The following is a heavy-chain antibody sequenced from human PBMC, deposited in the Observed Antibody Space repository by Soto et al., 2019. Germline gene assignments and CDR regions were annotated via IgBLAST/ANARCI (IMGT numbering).Heavy chain of an antibody. V-gene: IGHV3-33*01. CDR3: ASLFGVTTDY. CDR2: IWYDGSNK. D-gene: IGHD4-17*01. CDR1: GFTFSSYG. Sequence: QVQLVESGGGVVQPGRSLRLSCAASGFTFSSYGMHWVRQAPGKGLEWVAVIWYDGSNKYYADSVKGRFTISRDNSKNTLYLPMNIRRAEDTAVYYCASLFGVTTDYWGQGTLVTVSS. J-gene: IGHJ4*02.